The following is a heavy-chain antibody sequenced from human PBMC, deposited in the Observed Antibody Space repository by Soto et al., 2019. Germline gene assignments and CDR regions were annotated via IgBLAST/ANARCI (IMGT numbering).Heavy chain of an antibody. CDR1: GFTFSDHY. D-gene: IGHD3-10*01. CDR3: ARAGGYNVDY. Sequence: GGSLRLSCVASGFTFSDHYMDWVRQVPGKGLEWVGRTSNKANSKTTEYAASVKGRFTISRDGSKNTLYLQMNSRKTEDTAVYYCARAGGYNVDYWGQGTLVTVSS. J-gene: IGHJ4*02. V-gene: IGHV3-72*01. CDR2: TSNKANSKTT.